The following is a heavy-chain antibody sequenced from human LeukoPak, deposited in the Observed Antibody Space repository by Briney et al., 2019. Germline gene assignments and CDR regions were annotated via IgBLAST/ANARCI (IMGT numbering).Heavy chain of an antibody. D-gene: IGHD4-11*01. V-gene: IGHV4-59*01. Sequence: SETLSLTCTVSGGSITNYYWSWIRQPPGKGLEWIGFSYYNGNTNYNPSLKSRVTISVDMSKNQFSLSLRSVTAADTAVYYCARGHSIEPYYYYYYMDVWGKGTTVTVSS. J-gene: IGHJ6*03. CDR2: SYYNGNT. CDR3: ARGHSIEPYYYYYYMDV. CDR1: GGSITNYY.